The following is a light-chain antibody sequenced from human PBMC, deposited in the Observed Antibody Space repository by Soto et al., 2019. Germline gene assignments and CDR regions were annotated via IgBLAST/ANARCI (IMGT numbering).Light chain of an antibody. CDR2: GNS. CDR1: SSNIGAGYD. Sequence: QSVLTQPPSVSGAPGQRVTISCTGSSSNIGAGYDVHWYQQLPGTAPKLLIYGNSNRPSGVPDRFSGSKSGTSASLAITGVQAEDEADYYCQSYDSSLNGGVFGGGTKVTVL. CDR3: QSYDSSLNGGV. V-gene: IGLV1-40*01. J-gene: IGLJ3*02.